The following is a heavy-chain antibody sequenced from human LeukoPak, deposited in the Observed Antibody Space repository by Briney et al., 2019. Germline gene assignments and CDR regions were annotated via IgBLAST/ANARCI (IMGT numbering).Heavy chain of an antibody. CDR1: GFTFSSYG. Sequence: GGSLRLSCAASGFTFSSYGMHWVRQAPGKGLEWVAVISYDGSNKYYADSVKGRFTISRDNSKNTLYLQMNSLRAEDTAVYYCAKTEEQSDGYNLGGDYYYYYMDVWGKGTTVTVSS. V-gene: IGHV3-30*18. J-gene: IGHJ6*03. CDR2: ISYDGSNK. CDR3: AKTEEQSDGYNLGGDYYYYYMDV. D-gene: IGHD5-24*01.